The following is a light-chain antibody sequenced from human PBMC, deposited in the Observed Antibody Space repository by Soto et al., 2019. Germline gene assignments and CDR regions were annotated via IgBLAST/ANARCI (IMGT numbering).Light chain of an antibody. CDR2: AAS. CDR1: QSISSY. CDR3: QQSSEATWT. V-gene: IGKV1-39*01. Sequence: DIQMTQSPSSLSASVGDRVTITCRASQSISSYLNWYQQKPGKAPKLLIYAASSLQSGVPSRFSGSGSGTDFTLTISSPQPEDFATYYCQQSSEATWTFGQGTKVDI. J-gene: IGKJ1*01.